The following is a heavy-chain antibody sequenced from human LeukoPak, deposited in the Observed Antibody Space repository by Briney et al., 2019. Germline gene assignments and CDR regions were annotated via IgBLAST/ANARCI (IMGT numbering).Heavy chain of an antibody. CDR2: ISWNSGSI. Sequence: GGSLRLSCAASGFTFGDYAMHWVRQAPGKGLEWVSGISWNSGSIGYADSVKGRFTISRDNAKNSLYLQMNSLRAEDTALYYCAKGAPVAAAGKGIDYWGQGTLVTVSS. CDR3: AKGAPVAAAGKGIDY. V-gene: IGHV3-9*01. CDR1: GFTFGDYA. J-gene: IGHJ4*02. D-gene: IGHD6-13*01.